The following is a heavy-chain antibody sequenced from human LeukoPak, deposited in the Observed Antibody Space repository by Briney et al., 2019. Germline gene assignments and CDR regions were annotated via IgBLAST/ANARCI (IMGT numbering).Heavy chain of an antibody. Sequence: SQTLSLTCTVSGGSISSGSYYWGWIRQTDGKGLEWTGRIYTSGSTNYNPSLKRRVTISVDTSKNQFSLKLSSVTAADTAVYYCAREGIVGATTGFDYWGQGTLVTVSS. CDR2: IYTSGST. CDR3: AREGIVGATTGFDY. V-gene: IGHV4-61*02. J-gene: IGHJ4*02. CDR1: GGSISSGSYY. D-gene: IGHD1-26*01.